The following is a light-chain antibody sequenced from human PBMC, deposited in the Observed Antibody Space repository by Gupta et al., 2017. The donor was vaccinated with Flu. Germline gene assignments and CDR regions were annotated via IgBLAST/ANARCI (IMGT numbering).Light chain of an antibody. CDR2: SAS. CDR1: QGIGNA. Sequence: PSSLSASVGDRVTITCRASQGIGNALAWFQQKPGKAPKRLIYSASTLPSGVPSRFSGSGSGTEFTLTISSLQPEEFATYYCQQHNSYPRTFGQGTKVDIK. J-gene: IGKJ1*01. V-gene: IGKV1-17*01. CDR3: QQHNSYPRT.